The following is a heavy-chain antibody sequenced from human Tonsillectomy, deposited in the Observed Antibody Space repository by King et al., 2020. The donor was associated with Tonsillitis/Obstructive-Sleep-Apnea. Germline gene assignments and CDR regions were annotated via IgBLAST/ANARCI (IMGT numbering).Heavy chain of an antibody. V-gene: IGHV4-34*01. D-gene: IGHD3-22*01. CDR3: ARGTLYYYDSRGYYPSSYYMDV. J-gene: IGHJ6*03. CDR1: GGSFSGYY. Sequence: VQLQQWGAGLLKPSETLSLTCAVYGGSFSGYYWSWIRQPPGKGLEWIGEINHSGSTNYNPSLKSRVTISVDTSKNQFSLKLSSVTAADTAVYYCARGTLYYYDSRGYYPSSYYMDVWGKGTTVTVSS. CDR2: INHSGST.